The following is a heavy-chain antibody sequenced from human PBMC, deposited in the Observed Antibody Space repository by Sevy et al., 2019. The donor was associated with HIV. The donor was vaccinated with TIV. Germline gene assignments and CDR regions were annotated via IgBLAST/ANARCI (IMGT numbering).Heavy chain of an antibody. CDR2: LWYDGTNK. D-gene: IGHD3-16*01. J-gene: IGHJ4*02. CDR3: GGGWGGGATPYFDY. CDR1: GFTFNNYG. V-gene: IGHV3-33*01. Sequence: GGSLRLSCTVSGFTFNNYGMHWVRQTPGRGLEWVSGLWYDGTNKFYADSVQGRFTISRDNTMNTLYLQMDSLRVDDPAVYYCGGGWGGGATPYFDYWGQGALVTVSS.